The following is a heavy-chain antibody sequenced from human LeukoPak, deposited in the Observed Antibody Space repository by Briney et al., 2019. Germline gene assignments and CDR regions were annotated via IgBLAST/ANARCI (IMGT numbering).Heavy chain of an antibody. D-gene: IGHD5-12*01. CDR2: ITSAGRAI. CDR1: GFTFSDFY. J-gene: IGHJ4*02. Sequence: PGGSLRLSCAASGFTFSDFYMSWIRQAPGKGLGWVSYITSAGRAIYYADSVQGRFTISRDNARNSLYLQMNGLRAEDTAVYYCASDIVATSGDFWGQGTLVTVSS. V-gene: IGHV3-11*01. CDR3: ASDIVATSGDF.